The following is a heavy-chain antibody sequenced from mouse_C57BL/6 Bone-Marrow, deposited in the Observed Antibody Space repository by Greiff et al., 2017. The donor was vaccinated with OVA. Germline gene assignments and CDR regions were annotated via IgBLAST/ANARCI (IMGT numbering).Heavy chain of an antibody. Sequence: QVQLQQPGAELVKPGASVKLSCTASGYTFTSYWMHWVKQRPGRGLVWIGRIDPNSGGTTYNAKFKSKATLTVDKPSSTAYMQLSSLTSEDSAVDYCARGSNWWYFDVWGTGTTVTVSA. V-gene: IGHV1-72*01. CDR3: ARGSNWWYFDV. CDR2: IDPNSGGT. J-gene: IGHJ1*03. CDR1: GYTFTSYW. D-gene: IGHD4-1*01.